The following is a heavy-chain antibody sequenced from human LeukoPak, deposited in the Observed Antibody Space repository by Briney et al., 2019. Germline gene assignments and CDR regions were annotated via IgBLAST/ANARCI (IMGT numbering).Heavy chain of an antibody. J-gene: IGHJ5*02. V-gene: IGHV3-74*01. Sequence: GGSLRLSCAASGFTFSSYWMHWVRQAPGKGLVWVSRINSDGSSTSYADSVKGRFTISRDNAKNTLYLQMNSLRAEDTAVYYCAGKNIVVVTASLHYRFDPWGQGTLVTVSS. CDR2: INSDGSST. CDR3: AGKNIVVVTASLHYRFDP. D-gene: IGHD2-21*02. CDR1: GFTFSSYW.